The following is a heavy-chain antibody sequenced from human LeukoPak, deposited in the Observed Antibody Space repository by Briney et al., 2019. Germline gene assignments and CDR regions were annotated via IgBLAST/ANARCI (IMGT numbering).Heavy chain of an antibody. CDR1: GGSISSHY. D-gene: IGHD2-15*01. Sequence: SETLSLTCTVSGGSISSHYWSWIRQPPGKGLEWIGYIYYSGSTDYNLSLKSRVTITVATSKNQFSLKLSSVTAADTAVYYCARGGWSLDYWGQGTLVTVSS. J-gene: IGHJ4*02. V-gene: IGHV4-59*11. CDR3: ARGGWSLDY. CDR2: IYYSGST.